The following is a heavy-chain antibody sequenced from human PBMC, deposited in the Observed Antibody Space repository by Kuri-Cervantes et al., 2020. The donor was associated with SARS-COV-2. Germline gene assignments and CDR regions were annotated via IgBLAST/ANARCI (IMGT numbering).Heavy chain of an antibody. CDR2: ISYDGSNK. V-gene: IGHV3-30-3*01. CDR3: AREGLTLGDGAFDI. D-gene: IGHD3-10*01. CDR1: GFTFSSYA. J-gene: IGHJ3*02. Sequence: GGSLRLSCAASGFTFSSYAMHWVRQAPGKGLEWVAVISYDGSNKYYADSVKGRFTISRDNSKNTLYLQMNSLRAEDTAVYYCAREGLTLGDGAFDIWGQGTMVTVSS.